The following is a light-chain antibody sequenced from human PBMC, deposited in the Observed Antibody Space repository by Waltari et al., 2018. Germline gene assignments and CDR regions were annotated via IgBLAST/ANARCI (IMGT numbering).Light chain of an antibody. Sequence: SSELTQDPAVSVALGQTVRITCQGDSLRSYYASWYQQKPGQAPVLVIYGKNYRPSGIPDRFSGSSSGNTASLTITGAQAEDEADYYCNTRDSSGNRVFGGGTKLTVL. CDR1: SLRSYY. J-gene: IGLJ3*02. CDR3: NTRDSSGNRV. CDR2: GKN. V-gene: IGLV3-19*01.